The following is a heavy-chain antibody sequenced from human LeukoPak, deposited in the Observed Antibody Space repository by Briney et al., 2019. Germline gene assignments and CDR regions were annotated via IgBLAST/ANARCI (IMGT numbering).Heavy chain of an antibody. CDR2: ISYDGSNK. Sequence: GGSLRLSCAASGFTFSTYAMHWVRQAPGKGLEWVAVISYDGSNKYYADSVKGRFTISRDNSKNTLYLQMNSLRTEDTAVYYCARDAESGDWNDVFHWFDPWGQGTLVTVSS. CDR1: GFTFSTYA. J-gene: IGHJ5*02. CDR3: ARDAESGDWNDVFHWFDP. D-gene: IGHD1-1*01. V-gene: IGHV3-30*04.